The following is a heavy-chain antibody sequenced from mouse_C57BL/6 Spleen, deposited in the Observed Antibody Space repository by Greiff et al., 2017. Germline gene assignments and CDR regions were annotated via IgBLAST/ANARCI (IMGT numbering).Heavy chain of an antibody. J-gene: IGHJ4*01. CDR3: ARQSTRSYYAMEY. CDR2: IWSDGST. D-gene: IGHD2-1*01. CDR1: GFSLTSYC. V-gene: IGHV2-6-1*01. Sequence: VQLMESGPGLVAPSPSLSITCTVSGFSLTSYCVHWVRQPPGKGLEWLVVIWSDGSTTYNSALKSRLSIRKDNSKSQVFLKMNSLQADDTAMYYCARQSTRSYYAMEYWGQGTSVTVSS.